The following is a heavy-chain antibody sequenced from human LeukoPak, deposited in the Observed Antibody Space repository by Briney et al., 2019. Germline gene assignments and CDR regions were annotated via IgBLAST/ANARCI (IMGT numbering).Heavy chain of an antibody. CDR3: AKSRDSVLNEY. D-gene: IGHD3/OR15-3a*01. J-gene: IGHJ4*02. Sequence: ASVKVSCKASGYIFTNYGISWVRQAPGEGLELRGRISHYNSHTNFAPNHQDRLTMTTDTTTSTAYMELRSLRSDDAAVYYCAKSRDSVLNEYWGQGTLVTVSS. V-gene: IGHV1-18*01. CDR1: GYIFTNYG. CDR2: ISHYNSHT.